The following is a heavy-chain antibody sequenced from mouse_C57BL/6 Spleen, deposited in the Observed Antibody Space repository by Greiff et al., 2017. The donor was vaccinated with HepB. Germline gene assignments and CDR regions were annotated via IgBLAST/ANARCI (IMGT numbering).Heavy chain of an antibody. D-gene: IGHD2-5*01. CDR2: IYPGSGST. Sequence: VQLQQSGAELVKPGASVKMSCKASGYTFTSYWITWVKQRPGQGLEWIGDIYPGSGSTNYNEKFKSKATLTVDTSSSTAYMQLSSLTSEDSAVYYCSRKEGSNYDAMDYWGQGTSVTVSS. V-gene: IGHV1-55*01. CDR1: GYTFTSYW. CDR3: SRKEGSNYDAMDY. J-gene: IGHJ4*01.